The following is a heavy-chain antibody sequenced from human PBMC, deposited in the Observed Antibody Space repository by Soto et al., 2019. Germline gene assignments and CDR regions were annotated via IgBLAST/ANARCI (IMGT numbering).Heavy chain of an antibody. J-gene: IGHJ4*02. CDR2: IRTKPNSYAT. CDR3: LGCSTTSCPY. CDR1: GFTFSGSA. V-gene: IGHV3-73*01. D-gene: IGHD2-2*01. Sequence: EVQLVESGGGLVQPGGSLKLSCAASGFTFSGSALHWVRQASGKGLEWVGLIRTKPNSYATAYATSVKGKFTISRDDAKNTAYLQMDSLKTEDTAIYYCLGCSTTSCPYCGQGTLVTVSS.